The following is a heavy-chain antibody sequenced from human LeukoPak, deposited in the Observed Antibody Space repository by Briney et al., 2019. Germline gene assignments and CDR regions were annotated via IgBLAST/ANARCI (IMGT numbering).Heavy chain of an antibody. CDR3: AKDLGYGASAYYYYGMDV. CDR2: ISWNSGSI. D-gene: IGHD6-13*01. J-gene: IGHJ6*02. Sequence: GGSLRLSCAASGFTFDDYAMHWVRQAPGKGLEWVSGISWNSGSIGYADSVKGRFTISRDNAKNSLYLQMNSLRAEDTALYYCAKDLGYGASAYYYYGMDVWGQGTTVTVSS. CDR1: GFTFDDYA. V-gene: IGHV3-9*01.